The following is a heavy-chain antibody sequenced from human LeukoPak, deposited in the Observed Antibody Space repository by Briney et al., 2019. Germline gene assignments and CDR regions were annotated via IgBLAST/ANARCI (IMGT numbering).Heavy chain of an antibody. J-gene: IGHJ4*02. CDR1: GGSFSGYY. CDR3: ARGPSWRYSTKYYFDY. CDR2: INHSGST. D-gene: IGHD6-13*01. V-gene: IGHV4-34*01. Sequence: SETLSLTCAVYGGSFSGYYWSWIRQPPGKGLEWIGEINHSGSTNYNPSLKSRVTISVDTSKNQFPLKLSSVTAADTAVYYCARGPSWRYSTKYYFDYWGQGTLVTVSS.